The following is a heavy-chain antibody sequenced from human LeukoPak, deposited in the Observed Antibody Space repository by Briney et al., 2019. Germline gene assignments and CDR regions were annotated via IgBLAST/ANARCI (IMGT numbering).Heavy chain of an antibody. V-gene: IGHV1-69*01. D-gene: IGHD3-22*01. CDR1: GGTFSSYA. Sequence: GSSVKVSCKASGGTFSSYAISWVRQAPGQGLEWMGGIIPIFGTANYAQKFQGRVTITADESTSTAYMELSSLRSEDTAVYYCARARYDSSGYYYAQGAFDIWGQGTMVTVSS. CDR2: IIPIFGTA. CDR3: ARARYDSSGYYYAQGAFDI. J-gene: IGHJ3*02.